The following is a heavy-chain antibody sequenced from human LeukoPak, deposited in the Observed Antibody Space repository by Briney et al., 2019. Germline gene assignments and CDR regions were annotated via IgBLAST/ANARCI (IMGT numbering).Heavy chain of an antibody. CDR2: IWYDGSNK. CDR3: AGDDNFYDSSGYYFGYYHYGKDV. V-gene: IGHV3-33*01. D-gene: IGHD3-22*01. Sequence: GGSLRLSCAASGFTFSSYGMHWVRQAPGKGLEWVAVIWYDGSNKYYADSVKGRFTISRDNSKNTLYLQMNSLRAEDTAVYYCAGDDNFYDSSGYYFGYYHYGKDVWGQGTTVTVSS. J-gene: IGHJ6*02. CDR1: GFTFSSYG.